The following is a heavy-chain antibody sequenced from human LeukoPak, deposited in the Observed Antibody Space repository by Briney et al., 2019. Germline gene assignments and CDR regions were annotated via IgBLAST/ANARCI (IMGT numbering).Heavy chain of an antibody. Sequence: PSETLSLTCAVYGGSFSGYYWSWIRQPPGKGLEWIGEINHSGSTNYNPSLKSRVTISVDTSKNQFSLKLSSVTAADTAVYYCARAILPKDIVVVPAALDYWGQGTLVTVSS. CDR1: GGSFSGYY. CDR2: INHSGST. D-gene: IGHD2-2*01. CDR3: ARAILPKDIVVVPAALDY. J-gene: IGHJ4*02. V-gene: IGHV4-34*01.